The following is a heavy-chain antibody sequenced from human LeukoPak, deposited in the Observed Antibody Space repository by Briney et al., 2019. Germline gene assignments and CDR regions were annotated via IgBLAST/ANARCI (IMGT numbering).Heavy chain of an antibody. J-gene: IGHJ4*02. CDR2: IRVYNGDT. Sequence: ASVKVSCKASGYTFTSYGISWLRQAPGQGLEWMGWIRVYNGDTNYAQKLQGRVTMTTETSTSTAYMELRSLRSGDTAVYYCAAGYCSSTNCRIDYWGQGTLVSVSS. CDR3: AAGYCSSTNCRIDY. CDR1: GYTFTSYG. D-gene: IGHD2-2*03. V-gene: IGHV1-18*01.